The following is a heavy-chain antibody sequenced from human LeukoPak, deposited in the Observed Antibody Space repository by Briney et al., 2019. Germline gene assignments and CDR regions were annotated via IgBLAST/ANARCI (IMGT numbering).Heavy chain of an antibody. CDR2: ISSSGSTI. J-gene: IGHJ4*02. V-gene: IGHV3-48*03. CDR3: ARGDDYGGKPFDY. D-gene: IGHD4-23*01. Sequence: GGSLRLSRAASGFTFSSYEMNWVRQAPGKGLEWVSYISSSGSTIYYADSVKGRFTISRDNAKNSLYLQMNSLRAEDTAVYCCARGDDYGGKPFDYWGQGTLVTVSS. CDR1: GFTFSSYE.